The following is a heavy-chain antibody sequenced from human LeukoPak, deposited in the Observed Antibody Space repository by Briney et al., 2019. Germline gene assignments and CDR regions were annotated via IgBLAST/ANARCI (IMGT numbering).Heavy chain of an antibody. J-gene: IGHJ4*02. CDR1: GGSIRSGGYY. Sequence: SETLSLTCTVSGGSIRSGGYYWSWIRQPPGKGLEWIGEINHSGSTNYNPSLKSRVTISVDTSKNQFSLKLSSVTAADTAVYYCADGGGSGSRYWGQGTLVTVSS. D-gene: IGHD3-10*01. V-gene: IGHV4-34*01. CDR2: INHSGST. CDR3: ADGGGSGSRY.